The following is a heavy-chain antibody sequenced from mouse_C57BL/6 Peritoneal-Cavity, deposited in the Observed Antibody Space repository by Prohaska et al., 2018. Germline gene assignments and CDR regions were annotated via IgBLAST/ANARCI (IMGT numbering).Heavy chain of an antibody. Sequence: GFTFSDYYLPCVCQAPEKGLECAANINYDCSSTYYLDFLKSRFIISRDNAKNLLYLQMSSLKSEDTATYFCSFARDCRFDFWGQGTSVTVSS. CDR3: SFARDCRFDF. V-gene: IGHV5-16*01. J-gene: IGHJ4*01. CDR1: GFTFSDYY. D-gene: IGHD2-4*01. CDR2: INYDCSST.